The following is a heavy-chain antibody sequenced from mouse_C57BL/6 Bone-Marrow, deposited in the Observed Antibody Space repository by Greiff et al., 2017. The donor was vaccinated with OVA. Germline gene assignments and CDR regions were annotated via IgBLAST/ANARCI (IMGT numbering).Heavy chain of an antibody. CDR2: INPYNGDT. D-gene: IGHD1-1*01. J-gene: IGHJ4*01. CDR1: GYSFTGYF. Sequence: VQLQQSGPELVKPGDSVKISCKASGYSFTGYFMNWVMQSHGKSLEWIGRINPYNGDTFYNQKFKGKATLTVDKSSSTAHMELRSLTSEDSAVYYCARGGCSSYDAMDYWGQGTSVTVSS. V-gene: IGHV1-20*01. CDR3: ARGGCSSYDAMDY.